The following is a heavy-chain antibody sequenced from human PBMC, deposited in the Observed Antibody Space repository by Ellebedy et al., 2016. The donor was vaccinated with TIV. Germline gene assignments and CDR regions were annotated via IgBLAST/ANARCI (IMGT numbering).Heavy chain of an antibody. CDR3: ARGWGSTFGGVIVTYFDY. V-gene: IGHV4-38-2*02. CDR2: IYHRGST. CDR1: GYSISSGYY. J-gene: IGHJ4*02. Sequence: MPSETLSLTCTVSGYSISSGYYWGWIRQPPGKGLEWSGNIYHRGSTYYNPSRKRRATISVDTSKNQFSLRLSSVTAADTAVYYCARGWGSTFGGVIVTYFDYWGQGTLVTVSS. D-gene: IGHD3-16*02.